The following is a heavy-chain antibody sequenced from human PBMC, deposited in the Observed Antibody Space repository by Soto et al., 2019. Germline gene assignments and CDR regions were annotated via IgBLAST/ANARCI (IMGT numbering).Heavy chain of an antibody. V-gene: IGHV3-23*01. CDR3: AIRGLSKSEVRGYFDY. Sequence: GWSLRLSCAASGFTFSSYDMTWVRQAPGKGLEWVSAISGSGGSTNYGDSVKGRFIISRDNSKNTLFMQMNSLRVEDTAVYYCAIRGLSKSEVRGYFDYWGRGTLVTVSS. J-gene: IGHJ4*02. CDR1: GFTFSSYD. CDR2: ISGSGGST. D-gene: IGHD3-10*01.